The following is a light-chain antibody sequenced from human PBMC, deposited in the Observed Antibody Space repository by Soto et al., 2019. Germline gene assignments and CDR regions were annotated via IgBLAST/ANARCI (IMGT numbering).Light chain of an antibody. CDR1: QSVSNNY. Sequence: EVVLTQSPATLSLSPGERATLSCRASQSVSNNYLAWYQQKPGQAPRLLIYGASNRATGIPDRFSGSGSGTDFTLSISRLEPEDFAVYYCQSYGSSRTFGHGTKVDIK. V-gene: IGKV3-20*01. J-gene: IGKJ1*01. CDR2: GAS. CDR3: QSYGSSRT.